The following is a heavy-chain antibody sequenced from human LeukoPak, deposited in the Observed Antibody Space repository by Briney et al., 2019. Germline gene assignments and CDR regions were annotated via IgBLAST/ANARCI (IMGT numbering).Heavy chain of an antibody. CDR2: IYSSGST. Sequence: SETLSLTCTVSGDSISSYYWNWIRQPAGKGLEWIGRIYSSGSTNYNPSLKSRVTMSVDTSKNQFSLKLSSVTAADTAVYYCARDPPSFGGRFDPWGQGTLVAVSS. V-gene: IGHV4-4*07. J-gene: IGHJ5*02. D-gene: IGHD3-10*01. CDR3: ARDPPSFGGRFDP. CDR1: GDSISSYY.